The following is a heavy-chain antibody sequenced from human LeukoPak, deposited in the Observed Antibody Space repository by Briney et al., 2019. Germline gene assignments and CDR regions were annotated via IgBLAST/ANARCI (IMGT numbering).Heavy chain of an antibody. CDR2: IKQDGSEK. D-gene: IGHD1-26*01. V-gene: IGHV3-7*01. CDR1: GFTFSSYW. CDR3: ARDGVSGSPFDF. Sequence: GGSLRLSCAASGFTFSSYWMSWVRQAPGEGLEWVANIKQDGSEKNYVDSVKGRFTISRDNAKKSLYLQMNSLRDEDTAVYYCARDGVSGSPFDFWGQGARVTVST. J-gene: IGHJ5*01.